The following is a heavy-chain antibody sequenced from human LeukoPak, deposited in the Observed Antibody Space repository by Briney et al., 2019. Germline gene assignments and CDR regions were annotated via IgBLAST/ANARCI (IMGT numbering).Heavy chain of an antibody. CDR3: ARDLGRQVEAGYYYDSSGLYYFDY. J-gene: IGHJ4*02. CDR2: INPNSGGT. Sequence: ASVKVSCKVSGYTLTELSMHWVRQAPGQGLEWMGWINPNSGGTNYAQKFQGRVTMTRDTSISTAYMELSRLRSDDTAVYYCARDLGRQVEAGYYYDSSGLYYFDYWGQGTLVTVSS. CDR1: GYTLTELS. D-gene: IGHD3-22*01. V-gene: IGHV1-2*02.